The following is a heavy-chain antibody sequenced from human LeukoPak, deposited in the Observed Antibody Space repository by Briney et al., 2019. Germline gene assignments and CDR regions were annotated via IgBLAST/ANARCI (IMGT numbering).Heavy chain of an antibody. CDR3: ARDPRYDFWSGYYTGVDY. V-gene: IGHV1-2*02. CDR2: INPNSGGT. J-gene: IGHJ4*02. Sequence: ASVKVSCKASGYTFTGYYMHWVRQAPGQGLEWMGWINPNSGGTNYALKFQGRVTMTRDTSISTAYMELSRLRSDDTAVYYCARDPRYDFWSGYYTGVDYWGQGTLVTVSS. D-gene: IGHD3-3*01. CDR1: GYTFTGYY.